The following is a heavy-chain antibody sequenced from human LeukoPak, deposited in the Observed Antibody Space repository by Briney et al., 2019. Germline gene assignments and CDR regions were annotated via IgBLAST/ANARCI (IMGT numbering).Heavy chain of an antibody. CDR1: GFTFSSYS. CDR3: ARVGGIVATIVDY. Sequence: GGSLRLSCAASGFTFSSYSMNWVRQAPGKGLEWVSSISSSSSYIYYADSVKGRFTISRDNAKNSLYLQMNSLRAEDTAVYYWARVGGIVATIVDYWGQGTLVTVSS. V-gene: IGHV3-21*01. J-gene: IGHJ4*02. D-gene: IGHD5-12*01. CDR2: ISSSSSYI.